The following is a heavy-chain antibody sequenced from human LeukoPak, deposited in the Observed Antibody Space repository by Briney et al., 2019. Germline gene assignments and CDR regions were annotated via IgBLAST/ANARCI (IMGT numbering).Heavy chain of an antibody. Sequence: GGSLRLSCTASGFNFCDSAIAWVRQAPGKGLEWVGSIRSKNYGGTSEYATSVRGRFTFSRDDSQNIAYLQMNNLTTEDTAMYYCTRGHTCAVWGQGTLVTVSP. D-gene: IGHD2-21*01. CDR3: TRGHTCAV. V-gene: IGHV3-49*04. CDR1: GFNFCDSA. J-gene: IGHJ4*02. CDR2: IRSKNYGGTS.